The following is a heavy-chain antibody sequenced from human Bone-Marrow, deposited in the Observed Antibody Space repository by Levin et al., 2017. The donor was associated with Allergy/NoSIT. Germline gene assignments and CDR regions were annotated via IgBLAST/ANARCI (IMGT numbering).Heavy chain of an antibody. V-gene: IGHV3-23*01. D-gene: IGHD2-21*01. CDR2: ISGSGGST. Sequence: ASVKVSCAASGFTFSSSFSSYAMSWVRQAPGKGLEWVSTISGSGGSTYYADSVKGRFTISRDNSKNTLYLQMNSLRAEDTAVFYCAKDYLAIDSDAFDIWGQGTMVTVSS. J-gene: IGHJ3*02. CDR1: GFTFSSSFSSYA. CDR3: AKDYLAIDSDAFDI.